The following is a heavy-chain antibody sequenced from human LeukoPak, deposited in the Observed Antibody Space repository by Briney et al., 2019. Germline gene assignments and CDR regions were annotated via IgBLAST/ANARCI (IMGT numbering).Heavy chain of an antibody. J-gene: IGHJ4*02. CDR2: ISGST. D-gene: IGHD6-13*01. V-gene: IGHV4-59*01. CDR3: AREREQPEDYFDC. Sequence: PSETLSLTCTVSGASIRSYYWSWIRQPPGKGLEWIGYISGSTSYNPSLRSRVTMSIDTSKNQFSLNLSPVTAADTAVYYCAREREQPEDYFDCWGQGILVTVSS. CDR1: GASIRSYY.